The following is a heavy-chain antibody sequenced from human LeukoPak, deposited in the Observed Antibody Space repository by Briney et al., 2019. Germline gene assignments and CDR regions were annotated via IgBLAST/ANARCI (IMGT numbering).Heavy chain of an antibody. CDR1: GYTFTSYD. Sequence: ASVKVSCKASGYTFTSYDINWVRQATGQGLEWMRWMNPNSGNTGYAQKFQGRVTITRNTSISTAYMELSSLRSEDTAVYYCARGRRTYQLPRLFDYWGQGTLVTVSS. V-gene: IGHV1-8*03. D-gene: IGHD2-2*01. J-gene: IGHJ4*02. CDR3: ARGRRTYQLPRLFDY. CDR2: MNPNSGNT.